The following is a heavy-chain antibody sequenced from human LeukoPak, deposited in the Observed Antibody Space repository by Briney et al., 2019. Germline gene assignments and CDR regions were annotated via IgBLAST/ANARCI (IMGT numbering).Heavy chain of an antibody. Sequence: GGSLRLSCAASGFTFSSYAMHWVRQAPGKGLEWVAVISYDGSNKYYADSVKGRFTISRDNSKNTLYLQMNSLRAEDTAVYYCAREGVYYVILTHDAFDIWGQGTMVTVSS. CDR2: ISYDGSNK. D-gene: IGHD3-9*01. J-gene: IGHJ3*02. CDR1: GFTFSSYA. V-gene: IGHV3-30-3*01. CDR3: AREGVYYVILTHDAFDI.